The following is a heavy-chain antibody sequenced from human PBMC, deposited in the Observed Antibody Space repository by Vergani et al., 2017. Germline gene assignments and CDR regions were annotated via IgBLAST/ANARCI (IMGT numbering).Heavy chain of an antibody. CDR2: IYSGGST. D-gene: IGHD4-23*01. CDR3: ARLFYGGNSVPDAFDI. Sequence: VQLVESGGGLVKPGGSLRLSCAASGFTVSSNYMSWVRQAPGKGLEWVSVIYSGGSTYYADSVKGRFTISRDNSKNTLYLQMNSLRAEDTAVYYCARLFYGGNSVPDAFDIWGQGTMVTVSS. CDR1: GFTVSSNY. J-gene: IGHJ3*02. V-gene: IGHV3-66*02.